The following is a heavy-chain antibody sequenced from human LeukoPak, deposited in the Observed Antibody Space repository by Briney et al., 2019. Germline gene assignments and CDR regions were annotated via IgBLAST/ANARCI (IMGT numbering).Heavy chain of an antibody. CDR2: IYSGGNT. CDR1: GFTVSSNY. V-gene: IGHV3-53*01. Sequence: GGSLRLSCAASGFTVSSNYMGWVRQAPGKGLKWVSVIYSGGNTYYADSVKGRFTISRDNSRNTMDLQMNGLRAEDTAVYYCARCDSSSWYGIDFWGQGTLVTVSS. D-gene: IGHD6-13*01. CDR3: ARCDSSSWYGIDF. J-gene: IGHJ4*02.